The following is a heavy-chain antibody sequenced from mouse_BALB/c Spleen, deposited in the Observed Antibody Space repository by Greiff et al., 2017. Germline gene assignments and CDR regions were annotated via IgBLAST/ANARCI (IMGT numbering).Heavy chain of an antibody. CDR2: ISYDGSN. V-gene: IGHV3-6*02. J-gene: IGHJ3*01. CDR1: GYSITSGYY. D-gene: IGHD3-1*01. CDR3: ARDREVPWFAY. Sequence: EVKLMESGPGLVKPSQSLSLTCSVTGYSITSGYYWNWIRQFPGNKLEWMGYISYDGSNNYNPSLKNRISITRDTSKNQFFLKLNSVTTEDTATYYCARDREVPWFAYWGQGTLVTVSA.